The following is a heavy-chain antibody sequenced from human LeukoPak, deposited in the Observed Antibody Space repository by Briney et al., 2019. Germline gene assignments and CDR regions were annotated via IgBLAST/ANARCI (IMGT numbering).Heavy chain of an antibody. Sequence: SGGSLRLSCAASGFTFSSYGMHWVRQAPGKGLEWVADIWYDGINKFHADSVRGRFTISRDNSKNTVYLQMNSLRAEDTAVYYCTRERKSGIAAFDYWGQGTLVTVSS. CDR2: IWYDGINK. CDR3: TRERKSGIAAFDY. J-gene: IGHJ4*02. V-gene: IGHV3-33*01. CDR1: GFTFSSYG. D-gene: IGHD6-13*01.